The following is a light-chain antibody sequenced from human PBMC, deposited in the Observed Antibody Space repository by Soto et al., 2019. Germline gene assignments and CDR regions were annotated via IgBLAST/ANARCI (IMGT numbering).Light chain of an antibody. CDR2: GAS. CDR1: QSVSSN. Sequence: EIVMTQSPATLSVSPGERATLSCRASQSVSSNLAWYQQKHGQAPRLLIFGASTRATGIPARFSGSGSGTEFVLTISSLQSEDFAVYYCQQYGSSLTFGGGTKVEIK. J-gene: IGKJ4*01. CDR3: QQYGSSLT. V-gene: IGKV3-15*01.